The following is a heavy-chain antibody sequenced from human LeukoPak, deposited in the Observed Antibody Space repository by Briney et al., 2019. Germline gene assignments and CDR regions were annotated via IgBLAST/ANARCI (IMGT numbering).Heavy chain of an antibody. V-gene: IGHV5-51*01. Sequence: GESLKISCKVSGYSFPNYWIGWVLQMPGKGLEWLGILYPGDSDTRYSPSFQGQVTISDDKSIRTAYLQWSSLKASDTAMYYCASRLRERFDSWGQGTLVTVSS. D-gene: IGHD5-12*01. CDR2: LYPGDSDT. J-gene: IGHJ4*02. CDR3: ASRLRERFDS. CDR1: GYSFPNYW.